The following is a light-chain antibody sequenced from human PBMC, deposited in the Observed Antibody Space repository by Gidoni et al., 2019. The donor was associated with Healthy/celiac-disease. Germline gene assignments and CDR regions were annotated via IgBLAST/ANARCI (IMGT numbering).Light chain of an antibody. Sequence: IVLTHSPATLPLSPGERSTLSCRASQSVSRYLDCYQQKPGKAPRLLIYDASNRATGIPARYSGSGSGTDFTLTISSLEPDDFAGYYCQQRSNWPPMYTFGQGTKLEIK. CDR3: QQRSNWPPMYT. J-gene: IGKJ2*01. CDR2: DAS. V-gene: IGKV3-11*01. CDR1: QSVSRY.